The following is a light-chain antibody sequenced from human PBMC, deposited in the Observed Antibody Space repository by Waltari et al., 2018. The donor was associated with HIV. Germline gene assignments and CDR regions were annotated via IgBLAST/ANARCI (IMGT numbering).Light chain of an antibody. CDR1: QSVTTN. CDR2: GAS. J-gene: IGKJ2*01. CDR3: QQYNKWPPYT. Sequence: LSVSLGERATLSCRASQSVTTNLAWYQQKPGQAPRLLIFGASTRATGIPARFSGSGSGTEFTLTISSLQSEDFALYYCQQYNKWPPYTFGQGTKLEIK. V-gene: IGKV3-15*01.